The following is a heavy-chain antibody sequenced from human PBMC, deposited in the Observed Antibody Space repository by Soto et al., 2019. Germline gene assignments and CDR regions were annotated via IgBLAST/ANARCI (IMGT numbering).Heavy chain of an antibody. V-gene: IGHV1-69*02. CDR1: GGTFSSYT. Sequence: SVKVSCKASGGTFSSYTISWVRQAPGQGLEWMGKIIPILGIANYAQKFQGRVTITADKSTSTAYMELSSLRSEDTAVYYCARGRIAARPTEERYYYYYMDVWGKGTTVTVSS. CDR3: ARGRIAARPTEERYYYYYMDV. J-gene: IGHJ6*03. CDR2: IIPILGIA. D-gene: IGHD6-6*01.